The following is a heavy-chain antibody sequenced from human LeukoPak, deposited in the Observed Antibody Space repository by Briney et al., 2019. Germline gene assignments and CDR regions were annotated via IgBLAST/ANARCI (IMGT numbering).Heavy chain of an antibody. J-gene: IGHJ4*02. CDR3: AKARVTVGDDY. Sequence: FTXXXYXXXWVRQAXGKGXXWVSAISGSGGSTYYADSVKGRFTISRDNSKNTLYLQMNSLRAEDTAVYYCAKARVTVGDDYWGQGTLVTVSS. V-gene: IGHV3-23*01. CDR2: ISGSGGST. CDR1: FTXXXYX. D-gene: IGHD3-16*01.